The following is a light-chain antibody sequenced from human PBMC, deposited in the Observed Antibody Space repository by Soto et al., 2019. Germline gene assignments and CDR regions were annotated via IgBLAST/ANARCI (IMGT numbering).Light chain of an antibody. Sequence: QSVLPQTPSVSGTPGQTVTISCSGSSSNIGRNYVYWYQQLPGAAPKLLMYSHKIRPSGVPDRFSASTSGTSASLVISGLRSEDEADYHCATWDDDVSGVVFGGGTKLTVL. CDR3: ATWDDDVSGVV. CDR1: SSNIGRNY. J-gene: IGLJ2*01. CDR2: SHK. V-gene: IGLV1-47*02.